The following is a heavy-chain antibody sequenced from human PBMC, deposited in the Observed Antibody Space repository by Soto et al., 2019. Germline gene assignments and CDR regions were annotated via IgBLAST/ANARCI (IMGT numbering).Heavy chain of an antibody. V-gene: IGHV3-30*03. Sequence: QVQLVESGGGVVQPGRSLRLSCAASGFTFSSYGMHWVRQAPGKGLEWVALISNDGSNKYYVDSVKGRFTISRENSKNSLYLPMNSLRAEDTGVYYYGGGHYFSDYWGQGTLITVSS. D-gene: IGHD3-16*01. J-gene: IGHJ4*02. CDR3: GGGHYFSDY. CDR2: ISNDGSNK. CDR1: GFTFSSYG.